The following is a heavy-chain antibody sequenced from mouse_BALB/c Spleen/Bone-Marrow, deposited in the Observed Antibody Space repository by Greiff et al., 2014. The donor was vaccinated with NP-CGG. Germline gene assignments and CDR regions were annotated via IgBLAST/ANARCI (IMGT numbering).Heavy chain of an antibody. CDR1: GFNIKDYY. J-gene: IGHJ3*01. CDR2: IDPENGGI. CDR3: TVGMVTTNAY. V-gene: IGHV14-1*01. Sequence: SGAELVRPGASVRLSCTASGFNIKDYYMHWVKQRPELGLEWIGLIDPENGGIAIDPQLQGKATMTADPSSNTAYLQHNCVASEDATVYYCTVGMVTTNAYWGQGTLVTVSA. D-gene: IGHD2-2*01.